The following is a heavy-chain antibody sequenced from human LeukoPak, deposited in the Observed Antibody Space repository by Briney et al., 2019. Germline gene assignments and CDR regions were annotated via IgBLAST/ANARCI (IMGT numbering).Heavy chain of an antibody. J-gene: IGHJ4*02. CDR3: AKVVSDVLRYFDWLPRGDFDY. CDR2: ISYDGSNK. CDR1: GFTFSSYG. D-gene: IGHD3-9*01. Sequence: PGRSLRLSCAASGFTFSSYGMHWVRQAPGKGLEWVAVISYDGSNKYADSVKGRFTISRDNSKNTLYLQMNSLRAGDTAVYYCAKVVSDVLRYFDWLPRGDFDYWGQGTLVTVSS. V-gene: IGHV3-30*18.